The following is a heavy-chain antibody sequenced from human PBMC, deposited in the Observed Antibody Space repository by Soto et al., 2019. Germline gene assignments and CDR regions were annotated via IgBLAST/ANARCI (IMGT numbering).Heavy chain of an antibody. V-gene: IGHV3-30*14. Sequence: QVQLVESGGGVVQPGRSLRLSCAASGFTFSSYAMHWVRQAPGKGLEWVAVISYDGSNKYYADSVKGRFTISRDNSKNKLDLQMNSLRAEDTAVYYCARDRQLYYYYYGMDVWGQGTTVTVSS. CDR2: ISYDGSNK. CDR3: ARDRQLYYYYYGMDV. D-gene: IGHD6-13*01. CDR1: GFTFSSYA. J-gene: IGHJ6*02.